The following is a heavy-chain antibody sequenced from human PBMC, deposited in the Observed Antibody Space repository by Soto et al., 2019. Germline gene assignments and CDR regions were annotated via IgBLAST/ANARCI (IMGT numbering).Heavy chain of an antibody. J-gene: IGHJ6*02. CDR3: ARSIDRAARPLRYYYYGMDV. V-gene: IGHV1-18*01. Sequence: GASVKVSCKASGYTFTSYGISWVRQAPGQGLEWMGWISANNGNTNYAQKLQGRVTMTSDTSISTAYMELRSLRSDDTAVYYCARSIDRAARPLRYYYYGMDVRGQGTTVTVSS. CDR1: GYTFTSYG. CDR2: ISANNGNT. D-gene: IGHD6-6*01.